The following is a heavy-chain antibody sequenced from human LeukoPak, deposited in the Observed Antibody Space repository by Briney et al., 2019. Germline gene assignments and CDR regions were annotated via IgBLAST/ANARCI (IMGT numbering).Heavy chain of an antibody. D-gene: IGHD3-3*01. J-gene: IGHJ4*02. CDR2: IRYDGSNK. CDR3: VKGRFLEWLSLDY. Sequence: PGGSLRLSCAASGFTFSSYGMHWVRQAPGKGLEWVAFIRYDGSNKYYADSVKGRFTISRDNSKNTLYLQMNSLRAEDTAVYYCVKGRFLEWLSLDYWGQGTLVTVSS. CDR1: GFTFSSYG. V-gene: IGHV3-30*02.